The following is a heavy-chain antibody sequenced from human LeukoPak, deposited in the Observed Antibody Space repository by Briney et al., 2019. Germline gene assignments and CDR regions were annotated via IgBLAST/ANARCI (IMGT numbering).Heavy chain of an antibody. Sequence: SQTLSLTCTVSGGSISSGDYYWRWFRQPAGKGLEWIGRIYSSGSTRYNPSLKSRVTISVDTSKNQFSLKLSSVTAADTAVYYCASQLLVGYFDYWGQGTLVTVSS. CDR1: GGSISSGDYY. J-gene: IGHJ4*02. V-gene: IGHV4-61*02. D-gene: IGHD2-2*01. CDR2: IYSSGST. CDR3: ASQLLVGYFDY.